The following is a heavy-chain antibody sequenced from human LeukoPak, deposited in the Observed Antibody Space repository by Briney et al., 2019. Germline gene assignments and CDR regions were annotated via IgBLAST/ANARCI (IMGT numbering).Heavy chain of an antibody. J-gene: IGHJ4*02. V-gene: IGHV4-34*01. Sequence: SETLSLTCAVYGGSFSGYYWSWVRQPPGKGLEWIGEINHSGSTNYNPSLKSRVTISVDTSKNQFSLKLSSVTAADTAVYYCARDDILTGYSYWGQGTLVTVSS. CDR2: INHSGST. D-gene: IGHD3-9*01. CDR3: ARDDILTGYSY. CDR1: GGSFSGYY.